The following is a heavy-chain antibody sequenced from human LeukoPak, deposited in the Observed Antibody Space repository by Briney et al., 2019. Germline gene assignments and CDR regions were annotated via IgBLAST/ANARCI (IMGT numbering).Heavy chain of an antibody. CDR2: IYSGGST. V-gene: IGHV3-53*01. D-gene: IGHD1-14*01. CDR1: GFTVSSNY. J-gene: IGHJ3*02. Sequence: GGSLRLSCAASGFTVSSNYMSWVRQAPGKGLEWVSVIYSGGSTYYADSVKGRFTISRDNSKNTLYLQMNSLRAEDTAVYYCARAAGWLVRTHYPPVGAFDIWGQGTMVTVSS. CDR3: ARAAGWLVRTHYPPVGAFDI.